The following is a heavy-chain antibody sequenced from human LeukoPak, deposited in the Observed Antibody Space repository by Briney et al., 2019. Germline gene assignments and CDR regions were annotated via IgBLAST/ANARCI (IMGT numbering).Heavy chain of an antibody. Sequence: SETLSLTCTVTGGSIGSYYWSWIRQPPGKGLEWIGYIYYSGSTNYNPSLKSRVTISVDTSKNQFSLKLSSVTAADTAVYYCARHGLSSDFWSGYWFDPWGQGTLVTVSS. CDR3: ARHGLSSDFWSGYWFDP. V-gene: IGHV4-59*08. CDR1: GGSIGSYY. J-gene: IGHJ5*02. CDR2: IYYSGST. D-gene: IGHD3-3*01.